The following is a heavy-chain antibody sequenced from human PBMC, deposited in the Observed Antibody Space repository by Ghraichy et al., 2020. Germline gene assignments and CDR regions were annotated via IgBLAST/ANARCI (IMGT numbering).Heavy chain of an antibody. CDR3: AKDGYSILEWLSGPHWYFDL. D-gene: IGHD3-3*01. CDR2: ISGSGGST. V-gene: IGHV3-23*01. Sequence: GGSLRLSCAASGFTFSSYAMSWVRQAPGKGLEWVSAISGSGGSTYYADSVKGRFTISRDNSKNTLYLQMNSLRAEDTAVYYCAKDGYSILEWLSGPHWYFDLWGRGTLVTVSS. CDR1: GFTFSSYA. J-gene: IGHJ2*01.